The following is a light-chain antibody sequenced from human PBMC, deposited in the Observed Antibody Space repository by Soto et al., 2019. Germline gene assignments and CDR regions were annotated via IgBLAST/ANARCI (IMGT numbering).Light chain of an antibody. V-gene: IGKV1-5*01. CDR2: DAS. CDR1: QSISSW. Sequence: ASVGDRVTITCRASQSISSWLAWYQQKPGKAPKLLIYDASSLESGVPSRFSGSGSGTEFTLTISSLQPDDFATYYCQQYNSYPWPFGQGTKVDIK. CDR3: QQYNSYPWP. J-gene: IGKJ1*01.